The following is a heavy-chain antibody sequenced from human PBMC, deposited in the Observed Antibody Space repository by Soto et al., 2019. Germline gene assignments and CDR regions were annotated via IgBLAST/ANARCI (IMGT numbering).Heavy chain of an antibody. J-gene: IGHJ6*02. CDR2: INPSGGST. D-gene: IGHD1-1*01. V-gene: IGHV1-46*01. Sequence: ASVKVSCKASGYTFTSYYMHWVRQAPGQGLEWMGIINPSGGSTSYSQKFQGRVTMTRDTSTSTVYMELSSLRSEDTAVYYCARDRYNWNDVSYYYYGMEVWGQGTTVTVSS. CDR3: ARDRYNWNDVSYYYYGMEV. CDR1: GYTFTSYY.